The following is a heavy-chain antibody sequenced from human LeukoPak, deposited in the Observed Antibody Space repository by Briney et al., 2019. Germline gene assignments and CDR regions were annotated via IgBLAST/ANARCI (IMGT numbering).Heavy chain of an antibody. CDR1: RFTFSNYW. CDR3: ARTVSGAFDL. Sequence: PGGSLRLSCAASRFTFSNYWMSWVRQAPGKGLEWIGEIYYSGNTNYNPSLKSRVAISVDKSKNQFSLNLNSVTAADTAVYYCARTVSGAFDLWGQGRLVTVSS. D-gene: IGHD4-17*01. J-gene: IGHJ3*01. CDR2: IYYSGNT. V-gene: IGHV4-4*02.